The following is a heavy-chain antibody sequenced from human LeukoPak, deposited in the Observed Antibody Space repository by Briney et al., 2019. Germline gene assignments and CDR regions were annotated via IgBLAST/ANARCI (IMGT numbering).Heavy chain of an antibody. V-gene: IGHV3-11*04. D-gene: IGHD2-2*01. J-gene: IGHJ3*02. Sequence: GGSLRLSCAASGFTFSNYYMSWIRQAPGKGLEWVSYISSSGSTIYYADSVKGRFTISRDNAKNSLYLQMNSLRAEDTAVYYCARVVPAAKAAAFDIWGQGTTVTVSS. CDR3: ARVVPAAKAAAFDI. CDR1: GFTFSNYY. CDR2: ISSSGSTI.